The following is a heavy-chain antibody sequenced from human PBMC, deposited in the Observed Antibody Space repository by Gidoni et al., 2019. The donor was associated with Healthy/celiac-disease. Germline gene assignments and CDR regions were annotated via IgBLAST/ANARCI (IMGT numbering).Heavy chain of an antibody. D-gene: IGHD1-26*01. CDR2: IYYSGST. V-gene: IGHV4-61*01. Sequence: QVQLQESGPGLVKPSETLSLTCTVSGVSVSSGSYYWSWIRQPPGKGLEWIGYIYYSGSTNYNPSLKSRVTISVDTSKNQFSLKLSSVTAADTAVYYCARDPPGSYYGFDYWGQGTLVTVSS. CDR1: GVSVSSGSYY. J-gene: IGHJ4*02. CDR3: ARDPPGSYYGFDY.